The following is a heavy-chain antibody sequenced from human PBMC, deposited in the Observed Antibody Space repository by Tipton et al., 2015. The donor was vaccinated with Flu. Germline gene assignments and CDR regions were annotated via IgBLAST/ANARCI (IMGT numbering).Heavy chain of an antibody. CDR3: ARHNYYDSSGYFFYFDY. CDR1: GGSISSYY. V-gene: IGHV4-4*07. CDR2: IYTSGST. Sequence: TLSLTCTVSGGSISSYYWSWIRQPAGKGLEWIGRIYTSGSTNYNPSLKSRVTMSVDTSKNQFSLKLSSVTAADTAVYYCARHNYYDSSGYFFYFDYWGQGTLVTVSS. D-gene: IGHD3-22*01. J-gene: IGHJ4*02.